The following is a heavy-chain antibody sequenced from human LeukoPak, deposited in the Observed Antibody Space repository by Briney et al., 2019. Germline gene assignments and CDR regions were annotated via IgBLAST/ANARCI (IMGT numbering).Heavy chain of an antibody. V-gene: IGHV1-69*04. CDR1: GGTFSSYA. J-gene: IGHJ4*02. CDR3: ARDALYYYDSSGYYYDSTY. CDR2: IIPILGIA. D-gene: IGHD3-22*01. Sequence: ASVKVSCKASGGTFSSYAISWVRQAPGQGLEWMGRIIPILGIANYAQKFQGRVTITADKSTSTAYMELSSLRSEDTAVYYCARDALYYYDSSGYYYDSTYWGQGTLVTVSS.